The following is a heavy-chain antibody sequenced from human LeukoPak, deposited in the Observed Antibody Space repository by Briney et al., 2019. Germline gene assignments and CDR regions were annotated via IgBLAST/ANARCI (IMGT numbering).Heavy chain of an antibody. V-gene: IGHV4-34*01. CDR2: INHSGST. CDR1: GESFSGYY. D-gene: IGHD1-1*01. CDR3: VRQQSGNWNDVGLDY. J-gene: IGHJ4*02. Sequence: PSETLSLTCAVYGESFSGYYWSWIRQPPGKGLEWIGEINHSGSTNYNPSLKSRVTISVDTSKNQFSLRLSSMTAADTAVYYCVRQQSGNWNDVGLDYWGQGTLVTVSS.